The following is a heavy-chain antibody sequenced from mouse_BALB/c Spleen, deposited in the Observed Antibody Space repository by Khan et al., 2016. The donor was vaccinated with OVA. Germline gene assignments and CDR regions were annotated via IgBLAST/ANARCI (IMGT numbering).Heavy chain of an antibody. CDR1: GFTFSSYS. Sequence: VQLKESGGDLVKPGGSLKLSCAASGFTFSSYSMSWVRQIPDKRLEWVATMSSGGDYTYYPDSVKGRFTISRDNAKNTLYLQMSSLKSEDTAMYYCASHLTGSVAYWGQGTLVTVS. CDR2: MSSGGDYT. D-gene: IGHD4-1*01. J-gene: IGHJ3*01. CDR3: ASHLTGSVAY. V-gene: IGHV5-6*01.